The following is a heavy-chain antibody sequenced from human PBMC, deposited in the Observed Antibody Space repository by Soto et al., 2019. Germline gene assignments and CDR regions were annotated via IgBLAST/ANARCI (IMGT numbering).Heavy chain of an antibody. V-gene: IGHV3-21*01. CDR2: LSSSSSYI. D-gene: IGHD3-22*01. CDR1: GFTFSSYS. Sequence: EVQLVESGGGLVKPGGSLRLSCAASGFTFSSYSMNWVRQAPGKGLGWVASLSSSSSYIYYADAVKGRFTISRDNAKNSLYLQMNGLRADDTAVYYCARTLRYDSSGRDYGMDVWGQGTTVTVSS. J-gene: IGHJ6*02. CDR3: ARTLRYDSSGRDYGMDV.